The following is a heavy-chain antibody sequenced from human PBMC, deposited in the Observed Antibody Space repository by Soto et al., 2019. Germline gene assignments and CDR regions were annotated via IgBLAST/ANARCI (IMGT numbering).Heavy chain of an antibody. CDR1: GFTFDGYA. CDR2: ISWNSGFT. D-gene: IGHD6-13*01. V-gene: IGHV3-9*01. J-gene: IGHJ3*02. CDR3: VKDMSSSSWHAFDI. Sequence: GGSLRLSCAVSGFTFDGYAMHWVRQTPGKGLEWVSGISWNSGFTGYADSVKGRFTISRDNAKNSVHLQMNSLRAEDTALYYRVKDMSSSSWHAFDIWGQGTMVTVSS.